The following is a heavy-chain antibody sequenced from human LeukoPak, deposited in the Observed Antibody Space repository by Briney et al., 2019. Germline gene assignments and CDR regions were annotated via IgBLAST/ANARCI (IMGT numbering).Heavy chain of an antibody. CDR2: INPNTGGT. CDR3: ARDLAEWELGSMDAFDI. D-gene: IGHD1-26*01. J-gene: IGHJ3*02. Sequence: ASVKVSCKTTGYTFTDYYMHWVRQAPGQGLEWMGWINPNTGGTNYAQKFQGRVTMTRDTSISTAFMELSSLKSDDTAVYYCARDLAEWELGSMDAFDIWGQGTMVTVSS. V-gene: IGHV1-2*02. CDR1: GYTFTDYY.